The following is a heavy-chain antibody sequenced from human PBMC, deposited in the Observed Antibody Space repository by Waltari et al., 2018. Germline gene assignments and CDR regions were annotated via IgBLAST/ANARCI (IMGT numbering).Heavy chain of an antibody. CDR1: GMSTHPFIRAY. D-gene: IGHD3-10*01. J-gene: IGHJ4*02. Sequence: VQLVESGGGLVQPGGSLRRSCVVSGMSTHPFIRAYMSWVRRAPTRGLEWIGRIKTDSEGAATEFAAPVKGRFSISRDDSKKTLYLQLSSLEKDDTAVYYCVTDRGDFDYWGQGTLVTVSS. V-gene: IGHV3-15*01. CDR2: IKTDSEGAAT. CDR3: VTDRGDFDY.